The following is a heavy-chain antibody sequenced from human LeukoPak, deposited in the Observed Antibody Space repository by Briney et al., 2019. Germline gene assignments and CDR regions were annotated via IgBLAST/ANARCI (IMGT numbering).Heavy chain of an antibody. CDR1: GGSISSYY. CDR3: ARDDYGGNSDDAFDI. J-gene: IGHJ3*02. D-gene: IGHD4-23*01. CDR2: IYYGGST. V-gene: IGHV4-59*01. Sequence: SETLSLTCTVSGGSISSYYWSWIRQPPGKGLEWIGYIYYGGSTNYNPSLKSRVTISVDTSKNQFSLKLSSVTAADTAVYYCARDDYGGNSDDAFDIWGQGTMVTVSS.